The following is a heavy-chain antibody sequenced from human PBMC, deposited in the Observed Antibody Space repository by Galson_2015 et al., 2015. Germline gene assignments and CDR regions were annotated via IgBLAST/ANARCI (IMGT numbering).Heavy chain of an antibody. V-gene: IGHV2-5*01. CDR3: AHRLPYCHGSGSYSTSWFDP. D-gene: IGHD3-10*01. J-gene: IGHJ5*02. CDR2: IYWNDDK. Sequence: PALVKPTQTLTLTCTFSGFSLSTSGVGVGWIRQPSGKALEWLALIYWNDDKRYSPSLNNRLTITKDTPKNQVVLTMTNMDPVDTATYYCAHRLPYCHGSGSYSTSWFDPWGQGTLVIVSA. CDR1: GFSLSTSGVG.